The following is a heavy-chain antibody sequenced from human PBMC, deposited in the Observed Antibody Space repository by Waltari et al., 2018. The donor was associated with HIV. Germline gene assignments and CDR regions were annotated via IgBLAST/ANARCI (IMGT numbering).Heavy chain of an antibody. D-gene: IGHD4-17*01. Sequence: QVQLVQSGAEVKKPGASVKVSCKASGYTFTSYDINWVRQANGQGLEGMGWMNPNSGNTGYAQKFQGRVTRTRNTSISTAYMELSSLRSEDTAVYYCARVPSDYGGNSVNWFDPWGQGTLVTVSS. CDR3: ARVPSDYGGNSVNWFDP. CDR1: GYTFTSYD. J-gene: IGHJ5*02. V-gene: IGHV1-8*01. CDR2: MNPNSGNT.